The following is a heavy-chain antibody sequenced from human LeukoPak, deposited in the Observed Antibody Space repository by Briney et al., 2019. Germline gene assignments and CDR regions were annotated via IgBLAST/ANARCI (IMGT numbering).Heavy chain of an antibody. J-gene: IGHJ6*02. CDR3: ARDRPDYYGMDV. Sequence: PGGSLRLSCAATGFTFSSYGMHWVRQAPGKGLEWVAVIWYDGSNKYYADSVKGRFTISRDNSKNTLYLQMNSLRAEDTAVYYCARDRPDYYGMDVWGQGTTVTVSS. CDR1: GFTFSSYG. CDR2: IWYDGSNK. V-gene: IGHV3-33*01.